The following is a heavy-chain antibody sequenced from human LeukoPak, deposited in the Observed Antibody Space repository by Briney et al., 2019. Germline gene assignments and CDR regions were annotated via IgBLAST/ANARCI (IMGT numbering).Heavy chain of an antibody. CDR3: AREGITYYYDSSGYYDGSHFDY. CDR2: ISSSSSYI. J-gene: IGHJ4*02. CDR1: GFTFSSYS. D-gene: IGHD3-22*01. V-gene: IGHV3-21*01. Sequence: GGPLRLSCAASGFTFSSYSMNWVRQAPGKGLEWVSSISSSSSYIYYADSVKGRFTISRDNAKNSLYLQMNSLRAEDTAVYYCAREGITYYYDSSGYYDGSHFDYWGQGTLVTVSS.